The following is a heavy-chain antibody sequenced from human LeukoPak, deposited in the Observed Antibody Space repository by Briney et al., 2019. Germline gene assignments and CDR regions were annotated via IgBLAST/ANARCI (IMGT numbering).Heavy chain of an antibody. Sequence: GASVKVSCKASGYTFTGYYLHWVRQAPGQGLEWMGWINPNSGGTNYAQKFQGRVTMTRDTSISTAYMELSSLRSDDTAVYYCARKGVTFGGVITYNWLDPWGQGTLVTVSS. D-gene: IGHD3-16*02. J-gene: IGHJ5*02. CDR2: INPNSGGT. V-gene: IGHV1-2*02. CDR1: GYTFTGYY. CDR3: ARKGVTFGGVITYNWLDP.